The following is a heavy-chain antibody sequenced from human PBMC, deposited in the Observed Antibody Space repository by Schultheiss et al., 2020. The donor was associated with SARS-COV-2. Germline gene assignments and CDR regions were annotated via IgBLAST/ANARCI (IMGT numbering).Heavy chain of an antibody. CDR2: IYYSGST. CDR3: ARGSGGSGYSDS. V-gene: IGHV4-31*03. CDR1: GGSISSGGYY. J-gene: IGHJ5*01. D-gene: IGHD3-22*01. Sequence: SQTLPLTCTVSGGSISSGGYYWSWIRQHPGKGLEWIGYIYYSGSTYYNPSLKSRVTISVDTSKNQFSLKLSSVTAADTAVYYCARGSGGSGYSDSWGQGTLVTVSS.